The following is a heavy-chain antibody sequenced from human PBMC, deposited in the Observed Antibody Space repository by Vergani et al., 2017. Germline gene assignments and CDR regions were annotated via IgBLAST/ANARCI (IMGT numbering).Heavy chain of an antibody. J-gene: IGHJ4*02. CDR2: IYWDDDK. Sequence: QVTLKESGPVLVKPTETLTLTCTVSGFSLSTSGVGVGWIRQPPGKALEWLALIYWDDDKRYSPSLKSRLTITKDTSKNQVVLTMTNMDPVDTATYYCAHTVRFLEWLAFDYWGQGTLVTVSS. V-gene: IGHV2-5*02. CDR3: AHTVRFLEWLAFDY. D-gene: IGHD3-3*01. CDR1: GFSLSTSGVG.